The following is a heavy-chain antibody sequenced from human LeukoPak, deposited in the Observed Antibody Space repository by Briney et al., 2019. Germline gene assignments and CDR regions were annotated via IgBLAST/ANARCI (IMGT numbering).Heavy chain of an antibody. J-gene: IGHJ5*02. D-gene: IGHD3-22*01. CDR3: ARGDSSGYYPNWFDP. Sequence: PSETLSLTCTVSGGSISSSSYYWGWIRQPPGKGLEWIGSIYYSGSTYYNPSLKSRVTISVDTSKNQFSLKLSSVPAADTAVYYCARGDSSGYYPNWFDPWGQGTLVTVSS. V-gene: IGHV4-39*07. CDR2: IYYSGST. CDR1: GGSISSSSYY.